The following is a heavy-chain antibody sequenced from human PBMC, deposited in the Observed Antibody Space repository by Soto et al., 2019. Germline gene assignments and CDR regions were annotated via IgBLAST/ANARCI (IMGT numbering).Heavy chain of an antibody. Sequence: QVQLVQSGAEVKTPGSSVKVSCKASGGTFRSYSISWVRQAPGQGLEWMGGIIPIFDITNYAQKFQGRVTITAYESTSTAYMELSSLGSDDTAVYYCARPDEGGYSSNHHYY. V-gene: IGHV1-69*01. J-gene: IGHJ6*01. CDR3: ARPDEGGYSSNHHYY. D-gene: IGHD3-22*01. CDR1: GGTFRSYS. CDR2: IIPIFDIT.